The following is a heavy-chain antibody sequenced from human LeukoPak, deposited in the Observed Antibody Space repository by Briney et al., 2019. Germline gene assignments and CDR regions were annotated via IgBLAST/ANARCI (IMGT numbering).Heavy chain of an antibody. V-gene: IGHV3-66*01. J-gene: IGHJ6*02. CDR1: GFTVSSNY. Sequence: PGGSLRLSCAASGFTVSSNYTSWVRQAPGKGLEWVSVIYIGGSTYYADSVKGRFTISRDISKNTLYLQMNSLRAEDTAVYYCARDKSANYYYYAMDVWGQGTTVTVSS. CDR3: ARDKSANYYYYAMDV. D-gene: IGHD6-13*01. CDR2: IYIGGST.